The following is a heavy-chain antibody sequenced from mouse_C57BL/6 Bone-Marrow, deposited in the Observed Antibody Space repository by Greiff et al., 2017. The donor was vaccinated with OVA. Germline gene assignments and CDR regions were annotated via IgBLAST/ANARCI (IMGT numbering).Heavy chain of an antibody. J-gene: IGHJ4*01. CDR3: ARAVYYYGSSYYYAMDY. CDR1: GFTFSDYY. V-gene: IGHV5-16*01. CDR2: INYDGSST. D-gene: IGHD1-1*01. Sequence: EVKLVESEGGLVQPGSSMKLSCTASGFTFSDYYMAWVRQVPEKGLEWVANINYDGSSTYYLDSLKSRFIISRDNAKNILYLQMSSLKSEDTATYYCARAVYYYGSSYYYAMDYWGQGTSVTVSS.